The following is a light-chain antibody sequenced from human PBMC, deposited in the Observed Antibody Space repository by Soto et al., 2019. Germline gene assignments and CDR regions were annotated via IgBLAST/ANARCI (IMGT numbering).Light chain of an antibody. CDR1: QGISDY. CDR2: GAS. J-gene: IGKJ4*01. V-gene: IGKV1-9*01. CDR3: QEFNAYPLT. Sequence: DIQLTQSPSFLSASVGDRVTISCRASQGISDYLAWYQQKPGKAPKLLIYGASTLQSGVPSRFSGSASGTEFTLTISSLQPEDFATYFCQEFNAYPLTFGGGTKLEIK.